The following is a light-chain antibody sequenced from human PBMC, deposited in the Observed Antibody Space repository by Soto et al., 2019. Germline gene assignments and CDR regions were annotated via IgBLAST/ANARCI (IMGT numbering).Light chain of an antibody. CDR2: GND. J-gene: IGLJ1*01. V-gene: IGLV1-40*01. CDR1: SSNIGAGYD. CDR3: QSYGSSPSANFV. Sequence: QSVLTQPPSVSGAPGQRVTISCTGSSSNIGAGYDVHWYQQLPGKAPKLLIYGNDNRPSGVPERFSGSKSGTSASLAITGLRADAEADYYCQSYGSSPSANFVFGNGTKVTVL.